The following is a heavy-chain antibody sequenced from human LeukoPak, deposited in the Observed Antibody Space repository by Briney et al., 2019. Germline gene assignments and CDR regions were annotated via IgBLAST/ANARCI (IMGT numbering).Heavy chain of an antibody. Sequence: GGSLRLSCAASGFTFSSYSMNWVRQAPGKGLEWVSSISSSSYIYYADSVKGRFTISRDNAKNSLYLQMNSLRAEDTAVYYCARTTVTTGRTNWFDPWGQGTLVTVSS. J-gene: IGHJ5*02. CDR1: GFTFSSYS. D-gene: IGHD4-17*01. CDR2: ISSSSYI. CDR3: ARTTVTTGRTNWFDP. V-gene: IGHV3-21*01.